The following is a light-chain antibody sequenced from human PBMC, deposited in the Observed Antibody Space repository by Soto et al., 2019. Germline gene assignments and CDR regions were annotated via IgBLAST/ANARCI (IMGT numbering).Light chain of an antibody. V-gene: IGKV4-1*01. CDR1: QSVLYSSNNENY. J-gene: IGKJ1*01. CDR2: WAS. Sequence: DIVMTQSPDSLAVSLGESATINCKSSQSVLYSSNNENYLAWYQQKPGQPPKLLIYWASTRESGVPDRFSGSGSGTDFTLTISNLQAEDVAVYYCQQYYSTLSWTFGQGTKVDIK. CDR3: QQYYSTLSWT.